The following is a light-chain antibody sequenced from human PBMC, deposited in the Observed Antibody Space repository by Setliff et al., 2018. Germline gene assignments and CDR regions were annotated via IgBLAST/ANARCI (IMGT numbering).Light chain of an antibody. V-gene: IGLV1-44*01. CDR1: SSNIGSNT. CDR3: AAWGDSLNGPV. J-gene: IGLJ2*01. Sequence: QSALTQPPSASGTPGQRVTISCSGSSSNIGSNTVNWYQQLPGTAPKLLIYRNNQRPSGVPDRFSGSKSGTSASLAISGLQSEDEADYYCAAWGDSLNGPVFGGGTKVTVL. CDR2: RNN.